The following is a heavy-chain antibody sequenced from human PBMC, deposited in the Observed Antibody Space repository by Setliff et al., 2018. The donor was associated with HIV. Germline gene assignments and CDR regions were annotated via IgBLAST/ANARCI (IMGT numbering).Heavy chain of an antibody. CDR2: IRSKVYGGTT. D-gene: IGHD4-17*01. V-gene: IGHV3-49*04. Sequence: GESLKISCAASGFTFNSYAMSWVRQAPGKGLEWVGFIRSKVYGGTTEYAESVKGRFTISRDDSKSIAYLQMNSLKTEDTAVYYCSRDDLYGGNSFDYWGQGTLVTVSS. CDR3: SRDDLYGGNSFDY. CDR1: GFTFNSYA. J-gene: IGHJ4*02.